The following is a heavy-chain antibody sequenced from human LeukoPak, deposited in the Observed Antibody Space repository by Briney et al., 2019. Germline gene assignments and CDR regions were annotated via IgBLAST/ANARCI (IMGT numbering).Heavy chain of an antibody. J-gene: IGHJ5*02. CDR2: IRYDESNE. CDR1: EFTFSNYG. CDR3: AMAGANWFDP. Sequence: GGSLRLSCAASEFTFSNYGMHWVRQAPGKGLEWVAFIRYDESNEYYADSVKGRFTISRDNSKNTLYLQMNSLRADDTAVYYCAMAGANWFDPWGQGTLVTVSS. V-gene: IGHV3-30*02. D-gene: IGHD3-10*01.